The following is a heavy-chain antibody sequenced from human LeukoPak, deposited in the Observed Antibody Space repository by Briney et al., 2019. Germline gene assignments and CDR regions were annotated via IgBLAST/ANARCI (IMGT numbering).Heavy chain of an antibody. CDR2: ISSSSSYI. CDR1: GFTFSSYS. D-gene: IGHD3-9*01. J-gene: IGHJ4*02. V-gene: IGHV3-21*01. Sequence: GGSLRLSCAASGFTFSSYSMNWVRQAPGKGLEWGSSISSSSSYIYYADSVKGRFTISRDNAKNSLYLQMNSLRAEDTAVYYCARDRGVRYFDWLLSDPFDYWGQGTLVTVSS. CDR3: ARDRGVRYFDWLLSDPFDY.